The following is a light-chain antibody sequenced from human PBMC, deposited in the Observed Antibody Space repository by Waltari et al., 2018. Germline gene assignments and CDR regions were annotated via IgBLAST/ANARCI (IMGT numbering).Light chain of an antibody. J-gene: IGKJ1*01. CDR3: QQYKTYPWT. Sequence: TGRTNDDIRNCVVCFQQKPGKAPKSLIFGASTLQSGVPSKFSGSGSGTEFTLTINNLQPGDCATYYCQQYKTYPWTFGQGTKVEIK. V-gene: IGKV1-16*02. CDR2: GAS. CDR1: DDIRNC.